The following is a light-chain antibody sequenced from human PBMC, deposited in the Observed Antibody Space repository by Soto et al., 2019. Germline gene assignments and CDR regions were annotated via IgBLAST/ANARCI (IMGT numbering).Light chain of an antibody. CDR1: QGIRND. J-gene: IGKJ5*01. CDR2: DSS. V-gene: IGKV1-17*01. Sequence: IQITRSPCSLSASVGVRVTITSRASQGIRNDLGWYQQKPGKAPKRLIYDSSSLESGVPSRFSGSGSGTDFTLTISGLQPDDFATYYCQQYHTFSMAFGQGTRLDIK. CDR3: QQYHTFSMA.